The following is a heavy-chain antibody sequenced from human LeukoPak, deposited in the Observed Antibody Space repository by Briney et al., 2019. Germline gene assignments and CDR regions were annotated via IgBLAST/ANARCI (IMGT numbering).Heavy chain of an antibody. J-gene: IGHJ4*02. Sequence: GGSLRLSCEASGFTFSSYWMSWVRQAPGKGLEWVAHIKEDESDEYYVDSVRGRFTASRDNAKNSVSLQMNSLRVEDTAVYYCARWRGRQSEFDYWGQGTLVTVSS. CDR3: ARWRGRQSEFDY. CDR1: GFTFSSYW. V-gene: IGHV3-7*01. D-gene: IGHD1-1*01. CDR2: IKEDESDE.